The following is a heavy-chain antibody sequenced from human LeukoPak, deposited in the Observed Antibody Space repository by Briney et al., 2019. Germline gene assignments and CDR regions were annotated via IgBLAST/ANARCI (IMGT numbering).Heavy chain of an antibody. J-gene: IGHJ4*02. D-gene: IGHD2-2*01. V-gene: IGHV3-30*02. Sequence: GGSLRLSCAASGFTFSSYGMHWVRQAPGKGLEWVAFIRYDGSNKYYADSVKGRFTISRDNSKNTLYLQMNSLRAEDTAVYYCARAHREYQLRGLIDYWGQGTLVTVSS. CDR3: ARAHREYQLRGLIDY. CDR2: IRYDGSNK. CDR1: GFTFSSYG.